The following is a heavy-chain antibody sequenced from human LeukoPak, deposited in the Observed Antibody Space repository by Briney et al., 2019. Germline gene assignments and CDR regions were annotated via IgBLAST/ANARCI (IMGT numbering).Heavy chain of an antibody. V-gene: IGHV4-59*08. D-gene: IGHD6-13*01. CDR3: ARRHSGSWYFDY. J-gene: IGHJ4*02. CDR1: GGSISSYS. CDR2: IYYSGST. Sequence: SETLSLTCTVSGGSISSYSWSWIRQPPGKGPEWIGFIYYSGSTDYNPSLKSRVTISVDTSKNQFSLKLTSVTAADTAVYYCARRHSGSWYFDYWGQGSLVTVSS.